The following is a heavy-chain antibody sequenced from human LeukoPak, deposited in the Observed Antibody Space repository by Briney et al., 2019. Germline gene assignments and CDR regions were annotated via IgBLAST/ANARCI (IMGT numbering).Heavy chain of an antibody. J-gene: IGHJ4*02. D-gene: IGHD2-15*01. CDR1: GYSISSGYY. CDR2: IYHSGST. V-gene: IGHV4-38-2*01. Sequence: SETLSFTCAVSGYSISSGYYWGWIRQPPGKGLEWIGSIYHSGSTYYNPSLKSRVTISVDTSKNQFSLKLSSVTAADTAVYYCARGGDIVVVVAANAFDYWGQGTLVTVSS. CDR3: ARGGDIVVVVAANAFDY.